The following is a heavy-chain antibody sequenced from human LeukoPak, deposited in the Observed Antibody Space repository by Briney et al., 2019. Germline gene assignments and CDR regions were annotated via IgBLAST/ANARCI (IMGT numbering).Heavy chain of an antibody. CDR1: GGYITSYY. D-gene: IGHD5-18*01. CDR2: ISYIGST. V-gene: IGHV4-59*01. CDR3: ARTGYSYAANY. J-gene: IGHJ4*02. Sequence: PSETLSLTCTVSGGYITSYYWSWIRQPPGKGLEWIGYISYIGSTNYKPSLKSRVTISRDPSTNQFSLKLTSVTAADTAVYYCARTGYSYAANYWGQGTLVTVSS.